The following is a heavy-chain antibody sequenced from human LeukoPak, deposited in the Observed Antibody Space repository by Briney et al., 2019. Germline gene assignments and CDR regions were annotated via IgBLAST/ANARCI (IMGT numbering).Heavy chain of an antibody. V-gene: IGHV3-11*06. J-gene: IGHJ6*02. D-gene: IGHD6-13*01. CDR2: ISSRSSYT. CDR3: ARVLSSSWGAYYYYGMDV. CDR1: GFTFSDYY. Sequence: PGGSLRLSCAASGFTFSDYYMSWIRQAPGKGLEWVSYISSRSSYTKYADSVKGRLTISRDNAKNSLYLRMNSLRAEDTAVYYCARVLSSSWGAYYYYGMDVWGRGTTVTVSS.